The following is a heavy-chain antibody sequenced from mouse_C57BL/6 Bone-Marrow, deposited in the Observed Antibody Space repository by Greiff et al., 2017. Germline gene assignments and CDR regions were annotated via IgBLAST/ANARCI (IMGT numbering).Heavy chain of an antibody. CDR2: IDPETGGT. D-gene: IGHD1-1*01. V-gene: IGHV1-15*01. Sequence: QVTLKESGPELVRPGASVTLSCKASGYTFTDYEMHWVKQTPVHGLEWIGAIDPETGGTAYNQKFKGKAILTADKSSSTAYMELRSRTSDDSAVYYCTPSSYDFDYWGQGTTLTVSS. CDR1: GYTFTDYE. J-gene: IGHJ2*01. CDR3: TPSSYDFDY.